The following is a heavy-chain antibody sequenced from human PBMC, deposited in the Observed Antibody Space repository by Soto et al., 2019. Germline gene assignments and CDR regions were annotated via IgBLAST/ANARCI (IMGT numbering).Heavy chain of an antibody. CDR2: ISYAGGNK. CDR1: GFTFRNYA. Sequence: QVQLVESGGGVVQPGRSLRLSCAASGFTFRNYAMHWVRQAPGKGLECVAVISYAGGNKFYRDYVKGRFTISRDTSKNTLYLQINSLRYEDTAVYYCARGDREDIAVVIGVRPGEYGVDVWGQGTTVTVSS. D-gene: IGHD2-15*01. J-gene: IGHJ6*02. CDR3: ARGDREDIAVVIGVRPGEYGVDV. V-gene: IGHV3-30-3*01.